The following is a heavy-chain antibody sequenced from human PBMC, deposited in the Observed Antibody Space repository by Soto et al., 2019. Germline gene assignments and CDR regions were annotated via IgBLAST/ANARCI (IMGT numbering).Heavy chain of an antibody. CDR2: ISAYNGNT. D-gene: IGHD3-3*01. V-gene: IGHV1-18*01. J-gene: IGHJ4*02. Sequence: GASVKVSCKASGYTFTSYGISWVRQAPGQGLEWMGWISAYNGNTNYAQKLQGRVTMTTDTSTSTAYMELRSLRSDDTAVYYCARERSMFGVVIGFDYWGQGTLVTVS. CDR1: GYTFTSYG. CDR3: ARERSMFGVVIGFDY.